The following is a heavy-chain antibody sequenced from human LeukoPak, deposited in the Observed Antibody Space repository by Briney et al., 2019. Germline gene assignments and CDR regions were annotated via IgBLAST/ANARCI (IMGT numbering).Heavy chain of an antibody. J-gene: IGHJ4*02. V-gene: IGHV4-34*01. Sequence: SETLSLTCAVYGGSFSGYYWSWIRQPPGKGLEWIGEINHSGSTNYNPSLKSRVTISVDTSKNQFSLKLSSVTAADTAVYYCARLQMYYYDILTGPLYYFDYWGQGTLVTVSS. CDR1: GGSFSGYY. D-gene: IGHD3-9*01. CDR3: ARLQMYYYDILTGPLYYFDY. CDR2: INHSGST.